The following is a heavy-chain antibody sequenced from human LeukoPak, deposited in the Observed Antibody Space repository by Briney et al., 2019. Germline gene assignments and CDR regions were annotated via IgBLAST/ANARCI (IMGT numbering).Heavy chain of an antibody. J-gene: IGHJ3*02. V-gene: IGHV1-2*02. CDR2: IDPNSGGT. Sequence: GASVKVSCKASGYTFTGYYMHWVRQAPGQGLEWRGWIDPNSGGTNYAQKFQGRVTMTRDTSISTAYMELSRLRSDDTAVYYCARSLYYYGSGSYYDAFDIWGQGTMVTVSS. CDR1: GYTFTGYY. D-gene: IGHD3-10*01. CDR3: ARSLYYYGSGSYYDAFDI.